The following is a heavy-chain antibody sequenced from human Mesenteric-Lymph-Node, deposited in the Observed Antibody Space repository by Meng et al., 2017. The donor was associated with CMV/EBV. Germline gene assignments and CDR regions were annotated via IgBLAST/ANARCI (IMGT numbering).Heavy chain of an antibody. Sequence: GGSLRLSCAASGFTFSAYYMNWIRQAPGKGLEWVSYISDTGNTVNYADSVKGRFTISRDNVKNSLYLQMDTLRDEDTAVYYCARDSDDLNCSSTSCSTYYYYGMDVWGQGTTVTVSS. V-gene: IGHV3-11*04. CDR2: ISDTGNTV. CDR1: GFTFSAYY. J-gene: IGHJ6*02. D-gene: IGHD2-2*02. CDR3: ARDSDDLNCSSTSCSTYYYYGMDV.